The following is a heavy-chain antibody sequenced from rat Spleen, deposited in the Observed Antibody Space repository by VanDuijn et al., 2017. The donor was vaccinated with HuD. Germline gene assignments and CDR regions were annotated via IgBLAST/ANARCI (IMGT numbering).Heavy chain of an antibody. V-gene: IGHV5S10*01. CDR1: GFTFSDYA. Sequence: EVRLVESGGGLVQPGRSLKLSCAASGFTFSDYAMAWVRQAPKKGLEWVATIIYDGSSTYYRDSVKGRFTISRDNAKSTLYLQLDSLRSEDTATYYCATDTFYDGTYYPGGFDYWGQGVMVTVSS. J-gene: IGHJ2*01. CDR3: ATDTFYDGTYYPGGFDY. CDR2: IIYDGSST. D-gene: IGHD1-12*02.